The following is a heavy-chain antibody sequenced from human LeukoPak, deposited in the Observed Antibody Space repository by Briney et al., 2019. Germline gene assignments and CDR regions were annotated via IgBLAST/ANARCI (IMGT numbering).Heavy chain of an antibody. D-gene: IGHD3-22*01. CDR3: AKASDYYESSGFLDY. CDR1: GFSFDDYA. V-gene: IGHV3-9*01. CDR2: IRSNSGSM. J-gene: IGHJ4*02. Sequence: GGSLRLSCEASGFSFDDYAMHWVRQAPGKGLQWVSGIRSNSGSMVYADSVKGRFTISRDNAKNSLYLQVNSLRAEDTAFYYCAKASDYYESSGFLDYWGRGTLVTASS.